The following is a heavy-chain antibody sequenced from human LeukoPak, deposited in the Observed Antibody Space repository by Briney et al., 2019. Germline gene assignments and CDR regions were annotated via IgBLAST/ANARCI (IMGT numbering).Heavy chain of an antibody. V-gene: IGHV4-4*02. CDR2: IYHSGST. D-gene: IGHD2-15*01. Sequence: PSETLSLTCAVSGGSISSSNWWSGVRQPRGKGLEWIGEIYHSGSTNYNPSLKSRVTISVDKSKNQFSLKLSSVTAADTAVYYCARRYCSGGSGYEIDYWGQGTLVTVSS. CDR1: GGSISSSNW. J-gene: IGHJ4*02. CDR3: ARRYCSGGSGYEIDY.